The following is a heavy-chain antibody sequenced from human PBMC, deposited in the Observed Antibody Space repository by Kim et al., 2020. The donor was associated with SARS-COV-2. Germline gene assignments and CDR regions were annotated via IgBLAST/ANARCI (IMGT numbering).Heavy chain of an antibody. J-gene: IGHJ4*02. CDR2: IYTDGST. CDR1: GGSISSDYYY. CDR3: ARAVVTPYFDS. V-gene: IGHV4-61*02. Sequence: TLSLTCTVSGGSISSDYYYWSWIRQHAGKGLEWIGRIYTDGSTNYNPSLKSRVTVSIDTSKNQFSLKLNSVTAADTAIYYCARAVVTPYFDSWGQGTLVTVSS. D-gene: IGHD2-21*02.